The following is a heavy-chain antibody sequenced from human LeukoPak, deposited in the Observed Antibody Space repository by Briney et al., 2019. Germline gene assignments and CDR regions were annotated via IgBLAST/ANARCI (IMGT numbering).Heavy chain of an antibody. D-gene: IGHD6-13*01. V-gene: IGHV1-69*01. CDR1: GGTFSSYA. J-gene: IGHJ4*02. Sequence: SENVSRKASGGTFSSYAISWVRQAPGQGLEGMGGIIPIFGTANYAKKFQGRVTITADESTSTAYMALSSLRSEDTAVYYCARDLLTGSSSWSRSDFDYWGQGTLVTVSS. CDR3: ARDLLTGSSSWSRSDFDY. CDR2: IIPIFGTA.